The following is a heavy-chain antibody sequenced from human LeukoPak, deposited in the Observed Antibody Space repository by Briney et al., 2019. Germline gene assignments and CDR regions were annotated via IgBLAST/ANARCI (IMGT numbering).Heavy chain of an antibody. V-gene: IGHV4-39*02. D-gene: IGHD3-22*01. J-gene: IGHJ4*02. CDR1: GGSISSSSYY. CDR2: IYYSGST. Sequence: PSETLSLTCTVSGGSISSSSYYWGWIRQPPGKGLECIGNIYYSGSTYYNPSLKSRVTISVDTSKNQFSLKLSSVTAADTAVYYCAREYDSSGHYYRAPFDYWGQGTLVTASS. CDR3: AREYDSSGHYYRAPFDY.